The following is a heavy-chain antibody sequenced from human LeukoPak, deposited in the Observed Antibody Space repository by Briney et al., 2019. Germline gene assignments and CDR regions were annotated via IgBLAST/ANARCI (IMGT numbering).Heavy chain of an antibody. V-gene: IGHV3-21*01. CDR2: ITSTSTYI. CDR3: AREMATILDY. Sequence: GGSLRLSCAASGFTFSSYTINWVRQAPGKGLEWVSSITSTSTYIYYADSVKGRFTISRDNAKNSLYLQMNSLRAEDTAVYYCAREMATILDYWGQGTLVTVSS. CDR1: GFTFSSYT. D-gene: IGHD5-24*01. J-gene: IGHJ4*02.